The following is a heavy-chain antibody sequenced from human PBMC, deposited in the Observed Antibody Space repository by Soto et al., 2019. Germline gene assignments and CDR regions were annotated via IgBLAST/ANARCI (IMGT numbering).Heavy chain of an antibody. Sequence: SETLSLTCTVSGGSISSDYWSWIRQHPGKGLEWIGYIYYSGSTNYNLSLKSRVSISVDTSKNQFSLKLSSVTAADTAVYYCARGGRATVVTPCYYNGMDVWGQGTTVTVSS. CDR1: GGSISSDY. CDR3: ARGGRATVVTPCYYNGMDV. J-gene: IGHJ6*02. D-gene: IGHD4-17*01. V-gene: IGHV4-59*01. CDR2: IYYSGST.